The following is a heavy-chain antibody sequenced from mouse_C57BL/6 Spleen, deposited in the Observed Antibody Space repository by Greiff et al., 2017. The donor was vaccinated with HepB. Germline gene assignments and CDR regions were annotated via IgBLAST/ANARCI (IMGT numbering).Heavy chain of an antibody. J-gene: IGHJ4*01. CDR2: INYDGSST. Sequence: EVMLVESEGGLVQPGRSMKLSCTASGFTFSDYYMAWVRQVPEKGLEWVANINYDGSSTYYLDSLKSRFIISRDNAKNILYLQMSSLKSEDTATYYCARDSRYAMDYWGQGTSVTVSS. CDR1: GFTFSDYY. V-gene: IGHV5-16*01. CDR3: ARDSRYAMDY.